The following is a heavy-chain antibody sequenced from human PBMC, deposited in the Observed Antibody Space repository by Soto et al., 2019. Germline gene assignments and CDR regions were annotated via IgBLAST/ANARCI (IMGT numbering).Heavy chain of an antibody. Sequence: GGSLRLSCAASGFTFDDYAMHWVRQAPGKGLEWVSGISWNSGSIGYADSVKGRFTISRDNAKNSLYLQMNSLRAEDTALYYCAKEVPRGRVFGAFDYWGQGTLVTVSS. CDR1: GFTFDDYA. J-gene: IGHJ4*02. D-gene: IGHD6-6*01. CDR2: ISWNSGSI. V-gene: IGHV3-9*01. CDR3: AKEVPRGRVFGAFDY.